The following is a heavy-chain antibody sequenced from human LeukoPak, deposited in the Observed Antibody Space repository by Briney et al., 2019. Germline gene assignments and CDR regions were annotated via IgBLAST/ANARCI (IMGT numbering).Heavy chain of an antibody. CDR3: ARDSYGGSPYYYYGMDV. CDR2: IYYSGST. D-gene: IGHD1-26*01. Sequence: PSQTLSLTCTVSGGSISSGGYYWRWIRQHPGKGLEWIGYIYYSGSTYYNPSLKSRLTISVDTSKNQFSLKLSSVTAADTAVYYCARDSYGGSPYYYYGMDVWGQGTTVTVSS. V-gene: IGHV4-31*03. J-gene: IGHJ6*02. CDR1: GGSISSGGYY.